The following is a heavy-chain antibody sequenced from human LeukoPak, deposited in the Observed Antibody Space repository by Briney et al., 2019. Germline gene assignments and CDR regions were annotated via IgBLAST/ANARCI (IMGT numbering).Heavy chain of an antibody. D-gene: IGHD2-2*01. J-gene: IGHJ5*02. CDR2: INHSGST. V-gene: IGHV4-34*01. CDR1: GGSFSGYY. Sequence: SETLSLTCAVYGGSFSGYYWSWIRQPPGKGLEWIGEINHSGSTNYNPSLKSRVTISVDTSKNQFSLKLSSVTAADTAVYYCARGRLQRRFMAMPFDPWGQGTLVTVSS. CDR3: ARGRLQRRFMAMPFDP.